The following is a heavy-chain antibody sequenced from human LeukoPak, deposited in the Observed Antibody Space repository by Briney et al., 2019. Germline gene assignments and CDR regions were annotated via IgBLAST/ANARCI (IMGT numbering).Heavy chain of an antibody. CDR1: GYTFTSYY. CDR2: FDPEDGET. CDR3: ATELHDSSGYYYPYFDY. D-gene: IGHD3-22*01. Sequence: ASVKVSCKASGYTFTSYYMHWVRQAPGKGLEWMGGFDPEDGETIYAQKFQGRVTMTEDTSTDTAYMELSSLRSEDTAVYYCATELHDSSGYYYPYFDYWGQGTLVTVSS. V-gene: IGHV1-24*01. J-gene: IGHJ4*02.